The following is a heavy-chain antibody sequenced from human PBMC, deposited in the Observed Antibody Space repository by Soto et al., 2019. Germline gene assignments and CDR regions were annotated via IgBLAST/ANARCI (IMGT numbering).Heavy chain of an antibody. CDR1: GGSFSGYY. Sequence: PSETLSLTCAVYGGSFSGYYWSWIRQPPGKGLEWIGEINHSGSTNYNPSLKSRVTISVDTSKNQFSLKLSSVTAADTAVYYCERGWLRNWFDPWGQGTLVTVSS. V-gene: IGHV4-34*01. CDR3: ERGWLRNWFDP. CDR2: INHSGST. D-gene: IGHD5-12*01. J-gene: IGHJ5*02.